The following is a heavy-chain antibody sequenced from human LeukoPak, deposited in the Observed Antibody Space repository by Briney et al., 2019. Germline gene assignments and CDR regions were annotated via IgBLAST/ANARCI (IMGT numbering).Heavy chain of an antibody. J-gene: IGHJ4*02. CDR3: AREHDFWTGYYTDY. CDR1: GFTFSSYA. CDR2: ISGSGGST. D-gene: IGHD3/OR15-3a*01. V-gene: IGHV3-23*01. Sequence: GGSLRLSCAASGFTFSSYAMSWVRQAPGKGLEWVSAISGSGGSTYYADSVKGRFTISRDNAKNSLFLQMNSLRAEDTAVYYCAREHDFWTGYYTDYWGQGTLVTVSS.